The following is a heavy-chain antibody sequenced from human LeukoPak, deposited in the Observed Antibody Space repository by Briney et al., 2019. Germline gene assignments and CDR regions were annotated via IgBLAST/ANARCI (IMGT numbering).Heavy chain of an antibody. D-gene: IGHD4-11*01. Sequence: SETLSLTCAVYGGSFSGYYWSWIRQPPGKGLEWIGEINHSGSTNYNPSLKSRVTISVDTSKNQFSLKLSSVTAADTAVYYCARHLGAVTTSYYYYYYMDVWGKGTTVTVSS. CDR2: INHSGST. CDR1: GGSFSGYY. V-gene: IGHV4-34*01. J-gene: IGHJ6*03. CDR3: ARHLGAVTTSYYYYYYMDV.